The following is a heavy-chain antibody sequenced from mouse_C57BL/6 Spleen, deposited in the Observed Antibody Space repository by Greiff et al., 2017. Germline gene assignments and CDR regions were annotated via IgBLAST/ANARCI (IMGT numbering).Heavy chain of an antibody. CDR1: GYTFTSYW. V-gene: IGHV1-64*01. J-gene: IGHJ4*01. Sequence: QVQLQQPGAELVKPGASVKLSCKASGYTFTSYWMHWVKQRPGQGLEWIGMIHPNSGSTNYNEKFKSKATLTVDKSSSTAYMQLSSLTSEDSAVYYCARNYGSRNYAMDYWGQGTSVAVSS. CDR3: ARNYGSRNYAMDY. CDR2: IHPNSGST. D-gene: IGHD1-1*01.